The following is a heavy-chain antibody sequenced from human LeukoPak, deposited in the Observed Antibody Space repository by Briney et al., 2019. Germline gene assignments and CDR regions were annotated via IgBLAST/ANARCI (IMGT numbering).Heavy chain of an antibody. D-gene: IGHD2-2*01. CDR3: ARDSYCSSTSCYRESYYGMDV. V-gene: IGHV1-2*06. CDR2: INPNSGGT. CDR1: GYTFTGYY. Sequence: ASVKVSCKASGYTFTGYYMHWVRQAPGQGLEWMGRINPNSGGTNYAQKFQGRVTMTRDTSISTAYMELSRLRSDDTAVYYCARDSYCSSTSCYRESYYGMDVWGQGTTVTVSS. J-gene: IGHJ6*02.